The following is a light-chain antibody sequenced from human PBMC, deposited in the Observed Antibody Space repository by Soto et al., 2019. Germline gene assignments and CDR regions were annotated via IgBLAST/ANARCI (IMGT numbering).Light chain of an antibody. V-gene: IGLV2-8*01. Sequence: QSALTQPPSASGSPGQSVTISCTGTSSDVGGYNYVSWYQQHPGKAPKLMIYEVNKRPSGVPDRFSGSKSGNTASLTVSGLQAEDEADYYCSSYAGSNNLGVFGGGTKLT. CDR2: EVN. J-gene: IGLJ2*01. CDR1: SSDVGGYNY. CDR3: SSYAGSNNLGV.